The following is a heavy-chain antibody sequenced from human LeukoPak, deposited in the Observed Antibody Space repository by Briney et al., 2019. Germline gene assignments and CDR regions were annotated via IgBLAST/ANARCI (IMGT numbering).Heavy chain of an antibody. CDR2: ISSSGSTI. V-gene: IGHV3-48*03. Sequence: GGSLSLSCAASGFTFSSYEMNWVRQAPGKGLEWLSYISSSGSTIYYADSVKGRFIISKDNAKKSLYLQMNSLRVEDTAVYYCARDLYYYGSGSYVPGLPDYWGQGTLVTVSS. CDR3: ARDLYYYGSGSYVPGLPDY. J-gene: IGHJ4*02. D-gene: IGHD3-10*01. CDR1: GFTFSSYE.